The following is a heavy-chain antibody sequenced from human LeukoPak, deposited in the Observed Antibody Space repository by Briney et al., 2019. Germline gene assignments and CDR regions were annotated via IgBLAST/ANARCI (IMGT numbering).Heavy chain of an antibody. D-gene: IGHD1-1*01. CDR2: ISGYNGIT. Sequence: GASVKVSCRASGYTFTSYGINWVRQAPGHGLEWMGWISGYNGITNYAQKFQDRVTMTTDTSTSIAYMELRSLRSDDTAVYYCARRDWWAVTGTGDYWGQGTLVTVSS. J-gene: IGHJ4*02. CDR3: ARRDWWAVTGTGDY. V-gene: IGHV1-18*01. CDR1: GYTFTSYG.